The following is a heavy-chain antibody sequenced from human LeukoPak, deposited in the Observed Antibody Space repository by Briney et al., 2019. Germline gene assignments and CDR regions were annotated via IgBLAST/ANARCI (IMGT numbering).Heavy chain of an antibody. CDR3: ARGFCTHEICQVFTN. V-gene: IGHV4-59*02. Sequence: QTSETLSLTCTVSGGAVNIYYWSWIRQTPGKGLEWIGYISHSGYSDYAPSLKSRVTMSLDTSKNQFSLKLSSVTAADTALYYCARGFCTHEICQVFTNWGQGTLVTVSS. J-gene: IGHJ4*02. D-gene: IGHD2-8*01. CDR2: ISHSGYS. CDR1: GGAVNIYY.